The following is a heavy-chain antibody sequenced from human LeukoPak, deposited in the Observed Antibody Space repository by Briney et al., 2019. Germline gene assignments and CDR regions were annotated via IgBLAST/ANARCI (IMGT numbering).Heavy chain of an antibody. J-gene: IGHJ4*02. V-gene: IGHV4-59*01. CDR2: IYYSGST. CDR1: GGSISSYY. CDR3: ASRSSIWSGYQDTLYYFDS. Sequence: SETLSLTCTVSGGSISSYYWSWIRQPPGKRLEWIGHIYYSGSTNYNPSLKSRVTISVDTSKNQFSLKLSPVTAADTAVYYCASRSSIWSGYQDTLYYFDSWGQGNLVTVSS. D-gene: IGHD3-3*01.